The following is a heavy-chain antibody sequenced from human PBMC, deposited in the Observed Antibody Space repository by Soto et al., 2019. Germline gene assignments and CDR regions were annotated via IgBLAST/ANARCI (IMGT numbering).Heavy chain of an antibody. D-gene: IGHD5-18*01. CDR2: SYHSGNS. CDR3: ARISSVDPYGYVNGGLDV. J-gene: IGHJ6*02. CDR1: GGSIRSYY. V-gene: IGHV4-59*01. Sequence: SETLSLTCSVSGGSIRSYYWSWIRQSPEKGLEWIGYSYHSGNSNYNPSLNSRVTISVDTSKNQLSLSLRSVTAADTAVYFCARISSVDPYGYVNGGLDVWGQGTTVTVS.